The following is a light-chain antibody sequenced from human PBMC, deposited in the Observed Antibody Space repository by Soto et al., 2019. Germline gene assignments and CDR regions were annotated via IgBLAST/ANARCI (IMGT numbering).Light chain of an antibody. V-gene: IGLV2-14*01. Sequence: QPALTQPASVSGSPGQSITIACTGTSSDIGGYNFVSWYQQHPGKAPKLLIYDVGNRPSGVSNRFSGSKSGNTASLTISGLQAEDEAHYYCNSYRTVSTYVFGTGTKLTVL. CDR3: NSYRTVSTYV. CDR1: SSDIGGYNF. CDR2: DVG. J-gene: IGLJ1*01.